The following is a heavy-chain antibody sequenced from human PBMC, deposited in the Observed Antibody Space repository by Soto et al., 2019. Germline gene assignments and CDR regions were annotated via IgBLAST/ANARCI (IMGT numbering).Heavy chain of an antibody. CDR1: GGSISSGGYY. Sequence: QVQLQESGPGLVKPSQTLSLTCTVSGGSISSGGYYWSWIRQHPGKGLEWFGYIYYSGSTYYNPSVKSRVTISVDSSQNQFSLKLSSVTAADTAVYYCARSPEATVTAFDYWGQGTLVTVSS. V-gene: IGHV4-31*03. CDR3: ARSPEATVTAFDY. J-gene: IGHJ4*02. CDR2: IYYSGST. D-gene: IGHD4-17*01.